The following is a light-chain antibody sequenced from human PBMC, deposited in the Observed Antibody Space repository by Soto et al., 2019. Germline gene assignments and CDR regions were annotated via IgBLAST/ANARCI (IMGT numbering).Light chain of an antibody. V-gene: IGLV1-40*01. CDR2: ANT. CDR3: HSYDTSRSAVV. Sequence: QSVLTQPPSVSVSPGQRVTLSCSGSRSNIGAAYDVHWYQHLPRAAPKLLIYANTNRPSGVPDRFSGSKSDTSASLTIAGLEPEDEADYYYHSYDTSRSAVVFGGGTNLTVL. CDR1: RSNIGAAYD. J-gene: IGLJ2*01.